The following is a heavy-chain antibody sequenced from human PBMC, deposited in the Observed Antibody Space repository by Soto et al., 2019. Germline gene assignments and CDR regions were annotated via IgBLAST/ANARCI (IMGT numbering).Heavy chain of an antibody. CDR2: IYYSGIT. CDR1: GCSISCGVYY. CDR3: ARAKGYDYVWGSYRYEYLDY. V-gene: IGHV4-31*03. D-gene: IGHD3-16*02. Sequence: TLSLTCPVSGCSISCGVYYWRWIRQHPGKGLDWIGYIYYSGITYYNPSLKSRVTISVDTSKNQFSLKLSSVTAADTAVYYCARAKGYDYVWGSYRYEYLDYWGQGTLVTVSA. J-gene: IGHJ4*02.